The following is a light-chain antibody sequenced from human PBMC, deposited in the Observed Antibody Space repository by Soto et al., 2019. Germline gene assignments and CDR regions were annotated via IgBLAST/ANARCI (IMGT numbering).Light chain of an antibody. Sequence: EIVWTQSPGTLSLSPGERATLSCRASQSVSNNYLAWYQQKPGQAPRLLIYGAYNRATGIPDRFSGSGSGTDFTLTISRLEPEDFAVYYCQPRSNWPKTFGPGTQVDIK. CDR2: GAY. CDR3: QPRSNWPKT. V-gene: IGKV3D-20*02. CDR1: QSVSNNY. J-gene: IGKJ1*01.